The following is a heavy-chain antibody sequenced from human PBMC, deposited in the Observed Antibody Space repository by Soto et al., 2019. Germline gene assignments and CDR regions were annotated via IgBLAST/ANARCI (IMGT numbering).Heavy chain of an antibody. CDR3: ARGPLVVLNYFES. CDR1: GGTFRNYP. J-gene: IGHJ4*02. CDR2: IFPLTDIP. Sequence: QVQLVQSGTEVKKPGSSVKVSCKASGGTFRNYPINWVRQAPGQGPEWMGSIFPLTDIPDYAQNFQARLTISADTSTSTAYMELSSLTSDDTAMYFCARGPLVVLNYFESWGQGTLVTVSS. V-gene: IGHV1-69*02.